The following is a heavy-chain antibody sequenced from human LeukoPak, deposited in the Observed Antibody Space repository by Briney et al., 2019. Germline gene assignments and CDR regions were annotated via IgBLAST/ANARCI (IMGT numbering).Heavy chain of an antibody. CDR2: ICGSGGST. CDR1: GFTLSSYG. Sequence: PGGTLRLSCAASGFTLSSYGMRWVRQAPGKGLEWVSAICGSGGSTYYADSLKGRFTISRDNSKNTLYLQMHSLRAEDTAVYYCAKESLRVVPSATFDYWGQGTLVTVSS. D-gene: IGHD2-2*01. CDR3: AKESLRVVPSATFDY. J-gene: IGHJ4*02. V-gene: IGHV3-23*01.